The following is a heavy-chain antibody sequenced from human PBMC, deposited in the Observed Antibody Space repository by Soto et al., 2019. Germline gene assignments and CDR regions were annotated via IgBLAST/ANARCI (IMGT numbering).Heavy chain of an antibody. Sequence: GESLKISCKGSGYSFTSYWISWERQMPGKVLEWMGRIDPSDSYTNYSPSFQGHVTISADKSISTAYLQWSSLKASDTAMYYCARLGDIVVVPAAPPGYYYGMDVWGQGXTVTVYS. D-gene: IGHD2-2*01. CDR3: ARLGDIVVVPAAPPGYYYGMDV. CDR1: GYSFTSYW. CDR2: IDPSDSYT. J-gene: IGHJ6*02. V-gene: IGHV5-10-1*01.